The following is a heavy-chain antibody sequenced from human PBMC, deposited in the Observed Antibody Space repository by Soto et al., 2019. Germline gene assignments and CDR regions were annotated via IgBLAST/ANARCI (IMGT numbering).Heavy chain of an antibody. CDR2: IYYSGST. Sequence: ASETLSLTCTVSGGSISSHYWSWIRQPPGKGLEWIGYIYYSGSTNYNPSLKSRVTISVDTSKNQFSLKLSSVTAADTAVYYCARADSSGYFPTDWGQGTLVTVSS. D-gene: IGHD3-22*01. CDR1: GGSISSHY. CDR3: ARADSSGYFPTD. J-gene: IGHJ4*02. V-gene: IGHV4-59*11.